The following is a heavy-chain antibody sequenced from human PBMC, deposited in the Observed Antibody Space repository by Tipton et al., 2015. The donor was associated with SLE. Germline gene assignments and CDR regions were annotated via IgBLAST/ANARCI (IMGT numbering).Heavy chain of an antibody. CDR2: IYPGDSDT. J-gene: IGHJ3*02. Sequence: VQLVQSGAEVKKSGESLKISCKGPGHSFNSYWIAWVRQKPGKGLEWMGSIYPGDSDTRYSPSTQGQVTISADKSITTAYLQWSGLKASDSAMYYCARSSGHGDADEFDIWGQGTMVIVSS. D-gene: IGHD2-21*02. V-gene: IGHV5-51*03. CDR3: ARSSGHGDADEFDI. CDR1: GHSFNSYW.